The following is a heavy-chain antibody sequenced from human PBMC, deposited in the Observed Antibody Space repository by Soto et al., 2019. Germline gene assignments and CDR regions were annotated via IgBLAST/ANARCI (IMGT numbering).Heavy chain of an antibody. J-gene: IGHJ4*02. CDR1: GGSISSYY. CDR3: ARATGSPYYFDY. Sequence: TLSLTCTVSGGSISSYYWSWIRQPPGKGLEWIGYIYYSGSTNYNPSLKSRVTISVDTSKNQFSLKLSSVTAADTAVYYCARATGSPYYFDYWGQGTLVTVSS. D-gene: IGHD1-1*01. V-gene: IGHV4-59*01. CDR2: IYYSGST.